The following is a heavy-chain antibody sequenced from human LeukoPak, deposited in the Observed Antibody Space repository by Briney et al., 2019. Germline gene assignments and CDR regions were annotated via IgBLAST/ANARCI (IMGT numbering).Heavy chain of an antibody. Sequence: PSETLSLTCTVSGGSISSGGYYWSWIRQPPGKGLEWIGEINHSGSTNYNPSLKSRVTISVDTSKNQFSLKLSSVTAADTAVYYCARAYYCDSSGLVYWGQGTLVTVSS. CDR3: ARAYYCDSSGLVY. V-gene: IGHV4-39*07. D-gene: IGHD3-22*01. CDR1: GGSISSGGYY. CDR2: INHSGST. J-gene: IGHJ4*02.